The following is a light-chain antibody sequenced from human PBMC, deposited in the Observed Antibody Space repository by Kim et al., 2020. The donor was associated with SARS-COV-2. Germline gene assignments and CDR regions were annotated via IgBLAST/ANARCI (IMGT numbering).Light chain of an antibody. Sequence: SVGDSAPITCRASQSISTHVHWYQQKPGKAPKLLIYAASTLQDGVPSRFIGGGSGTDFTLTISSLQPEDFATYYCQQTYSSLHITFGQGTRLEIK. CDR2: AAS. CDR1: QSISTH. V-gene: IGKV1-39*01. J-gene: IGKJ5*01. CDR3: QQTYSSLHIT.